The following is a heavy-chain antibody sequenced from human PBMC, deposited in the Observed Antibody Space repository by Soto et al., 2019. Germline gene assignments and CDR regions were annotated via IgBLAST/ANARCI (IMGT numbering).Heavy chain of an antibody. CDR1: GYTFTSYG. D-gene: IGHD1-26*01. J-gene: IGHJ4*02. V-gene: IGHV1-18*01. CDR3: XRDLGAQIVDY. Sequence: QVQLVQSGAEVKKPGASVKVSCKASGYTFTSYGISWVRQAPGQGLEWMGWISAYNGNTKYAQKLQGRVSMTTDTXXXXXXXXXXXXXXXDTAVYXXXRDLGAQIVDYWGQGTLVTVSS. CDR2: ISAYNGNT.